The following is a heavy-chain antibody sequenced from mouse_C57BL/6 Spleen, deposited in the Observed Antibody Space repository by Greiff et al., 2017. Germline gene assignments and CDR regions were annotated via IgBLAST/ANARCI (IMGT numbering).Heavy chain of an antibody. V-gene: IGHV1-82*01. J-gene: IGHJ4*01. CDR3: ARYAMDY. Sequence: VQLQESGPELVKPGASVKISCKASGYAFSSSWMNWVKQRPGKGLEWIGRIYPGDGDTNYNGKFKGKATLTADKSSSTAYMQLSSLTSEDSAVYFCARYAMDYWGQGTSVTVSS. CDR1: GYAFSSSW. CDR2: IYPGDGDT.